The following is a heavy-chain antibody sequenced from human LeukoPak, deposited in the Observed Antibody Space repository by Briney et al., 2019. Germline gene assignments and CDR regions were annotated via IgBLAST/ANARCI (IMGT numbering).Heavy chain of an antibody. J-gene: IGHJ4*02. CDR2: IYYSGST. Sequence: SETLSLTCTVSGGSISSGDYYWSWIRQPPGKGLEWIGCIYYSGSTYYNPSLKSRVTISVDTSKNQFSLKLSSVTAADTAVYYCARYYDILTGSFDYWGQGTLVTVSS. D-gene: IGHD3-9*01. CDR1: GGSISSGDYY. CDR3: ARYYDILTGSFDY. V-gene: IGHV4-30-4*01.